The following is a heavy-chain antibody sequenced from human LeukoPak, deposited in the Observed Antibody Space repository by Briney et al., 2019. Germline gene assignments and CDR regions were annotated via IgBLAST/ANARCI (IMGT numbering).Heavy chain of an antibody. J-gene: IGHJ3*02. CDR2: INWNGGST. Sequence: GGSLRLSCAASGFTFDDYGMSWVRHAPGKGLEWVSGINWNGGSTVYADSVKGRFTISRDNSKNTLYLQMNSLRAEDTAVYYCARVTSGDSSDAFDIWGQGTMVTVSS. V-gene: IGHV3-20*04. D-gene: IGHD2-15*01. CDR3: ARVTSGDSSDAFDI. CDR1: GFTFDDYG.